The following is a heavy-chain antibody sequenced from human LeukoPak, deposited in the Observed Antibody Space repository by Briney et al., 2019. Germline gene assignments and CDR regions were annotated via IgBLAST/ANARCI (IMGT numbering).Heavy chain of an antibody. V-gene: IGHV3-30*03. D-gene: IGHD2-15*01. CDR3: ARDLAKVISAIRGIDF. CDR2: ISYDETNK. J-gene: IGHJ4*02. Sequence: GGSLRLSCAASGFTLSTYGMHWVRQAPGKGLEWVAVISYDETNKYYADSVKGRFSISRDNSKNTLYLQMSSLRPEDTAVYSCARDLAKVISAIRGIDFWGQGTRVTVSS. CDR1: GFTLSTYG.